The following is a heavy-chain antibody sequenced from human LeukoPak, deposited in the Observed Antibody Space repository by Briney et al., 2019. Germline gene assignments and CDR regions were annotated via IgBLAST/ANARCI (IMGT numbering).Heavy chain of an antibody. J-gene: IGHJ6*03. CDR1: GGSISSYY. D-gene: IGHD2-2*02. V-gene: IGHV4-4*07. CDR3: AREGGRYCSSTSCYTGYYYMDV. CDR2: IYTSGST. Sequence: PSETLSLTCTVSGGSISSYYWSWIRRPAGKGLEWIGRIYTSGSTNYNPSLKSRVTMSVDTSKNQFSLKLSSVTAADTAVYYCAREGGRYCSSTSCYTGYYYMDVWGKGTTVTVSS.